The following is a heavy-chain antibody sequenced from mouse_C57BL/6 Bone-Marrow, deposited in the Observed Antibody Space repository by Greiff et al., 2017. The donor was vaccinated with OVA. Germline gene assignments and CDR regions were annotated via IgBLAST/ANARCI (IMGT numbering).Heavy chain of an antibody. CDR1: GFTFSSYA. CDR3: TRGGCLYYYGSSPWYFDV. J-gene: IGHJ1*03. Sequence: EVQRVESGEGLVKPGGSLKLSCAASGFTFSSYAMSWVRQTPEKRLEWVAYISSGGDYIYYADTVKGRFTISRDNARNTLYLQMSSLKSEDTAMYYCTRGGCLYYYGSSPWYFDVWGTGTTVTVSS. V-gene: IGHV5-9-1*02. CDR2: ISSGGDYI. D-gene: IGHD1-1*01.